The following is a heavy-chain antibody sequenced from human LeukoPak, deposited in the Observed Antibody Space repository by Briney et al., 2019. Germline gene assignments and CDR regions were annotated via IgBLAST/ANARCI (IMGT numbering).Heavy chain of an antibody. Sequence: SETLSLTCAVYGGSFSGYYWSWIRQPPGKGLEWIGEINHSGSTNYNPSLKSRVTISVDTSKNQFSLKLSSVTAADTAVYYCASGYYYDSSGYYALFDYWGQGTPVTVSS. D-gene: IGHD3-22*01. J-gene: IGHJ4*02. V-gene: IGHV4-34*01. CDR1: GGSFSGYY. CDR2: INHSGST. CDR3: ASGYYYDSSGYYALFDY.